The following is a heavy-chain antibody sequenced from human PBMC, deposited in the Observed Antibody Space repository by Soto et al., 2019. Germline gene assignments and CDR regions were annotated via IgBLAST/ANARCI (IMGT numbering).Heavy chain of an antibody. V-gene: IGHV4-4*07. D-gene: IGHD1-1*01. Sequence: SEALSLTSTVSGASISGFYCSWIRKSAGKGLEWIGRIYATGTTDYNPSLKSRVMMSVDTSKKQFSLKLRSVTAADTAVYYCVRDGTKTLRDWFDPWGQGMSVPVSP. J-gene: IGHJ5*02. CDR1: GASISGFY. CDR2: IYATGTT. CDR3: VRDGTKTLRDWFDP.